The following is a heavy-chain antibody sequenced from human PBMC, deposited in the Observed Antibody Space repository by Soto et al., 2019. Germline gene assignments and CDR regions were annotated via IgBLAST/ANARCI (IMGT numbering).Heavy chain of an antibody. CDR1: GGTFSSYA. CDR3: ARDRGSSSWYLHY. Sequence: SVKVSCKASGGTFSSYAISWVRQAPGQGLEWMGGIIPIFGTANYAQKFQGRVTITADESTGTAYMELSSLRSEDTAVYYCARDRGSSSWYLHYWGQGTLVTVSS. J-gene: IGHJ4*02. CDR2: IIPIFGTA. V-gene: IGHV1-69*13. D-gene: IGHD6-13*01.